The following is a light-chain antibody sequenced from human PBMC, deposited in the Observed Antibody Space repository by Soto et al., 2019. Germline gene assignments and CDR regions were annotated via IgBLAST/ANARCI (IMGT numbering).Light chain of an antibody. V-gene: IGLV2-14*01. CDR2: EVN. CDR3: SSFASTHTYV. Sequence: QSALTQPASVSGPAGQSITISCTGTSSDVASYNHVSWYQQHPGKAPKLLIYEVNNRPSGVSHRFSGSKSGNTASLTISGLQAEDEADYYCSSFASTHTYVFGTGTKVTVL. CDR1: SSDVASYNH. J-gene: IGLJ1*01.